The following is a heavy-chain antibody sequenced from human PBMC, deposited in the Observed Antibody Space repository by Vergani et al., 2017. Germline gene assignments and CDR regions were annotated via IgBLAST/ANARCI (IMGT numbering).Heavy chain of an antibody. CDR2: INPNSGNT. CDR3: TRGLPRTLTTETYYFDD. J-gene: IGHJ4*02. CDR1: GYSFTTYD. Sequence: QVQLVQSGAEVKKPGASVKLSCKASGYSFTTYDINWVRQALGHGLEWVGWINPNSGNTGYARRFEGRVTITRDTAISTAYMELSGLYSDDTAVYYCTRGLPRTLTTETYYFDDWCQGTLVSVSP. V-gene: IGHV1-8*03. D-gene: IGHD1-14*01.